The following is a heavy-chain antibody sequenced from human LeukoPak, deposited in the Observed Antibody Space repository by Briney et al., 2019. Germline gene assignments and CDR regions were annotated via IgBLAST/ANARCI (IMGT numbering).Heavy chain of an antibody. CDR1: GHTFTSYG. CDR3: ARDQGYDILTGYNFDY. Sequence: ASVKVSCKASGHTFTSYGISWVRQAPGQGLEWMGWISGYNANTNYVQKLQGRVTMTTDTSTSTAYMELRSLRSDDTAMYYCARDQGYDILTGYNFDYWGQGTLVTVSS. D-gene: IGHD3-9*01. J-gene: IGHJ4*02. CDR2: ISGYNANT. V-gene: IGHV1-18*01.